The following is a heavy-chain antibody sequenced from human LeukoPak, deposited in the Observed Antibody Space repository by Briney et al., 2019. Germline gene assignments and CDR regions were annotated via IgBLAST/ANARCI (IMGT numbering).Heavy chain of an antibody. D-gene: IGHD6-13*01. V-gene: IGHV3-74*01. CDR3: ARGLYSSSPDY. CDR2: INTDGSST. J-gene: IGHJ4*02. Sequence: GGSLRLSCAASGFTFGNFWMHWVRQAPGKGLVGVSRINTDGSSTTYADSVKGRFTISRDNAKNTLYLQMNSLRAEDTAVYYCARGLYSSSPDYWGQGTLVTVSS. CDR1: GFTFGNFW.